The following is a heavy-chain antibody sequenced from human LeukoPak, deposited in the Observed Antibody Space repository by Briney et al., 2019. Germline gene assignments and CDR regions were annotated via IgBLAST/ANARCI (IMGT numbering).Heavy chain of an antibody. D-gene: IGHD6-19*01. Sequence: GGSLRLSCAASGFTFSSYGMHWFRQAPGKGLEGVAFIRYDGTIAYYADSVKGRFTISRDNSKNTLYLLMSSLRPEDTAVYYCAKKLSSGWYFDYWGQGTLVTVSS. V-gene: IGHV3-30*02. CDR3: AKKLSSGWYFDY. J-gene: IGHJ4*02. CDR2: IRYDGTIA. CDR1: GFTFSSYG.